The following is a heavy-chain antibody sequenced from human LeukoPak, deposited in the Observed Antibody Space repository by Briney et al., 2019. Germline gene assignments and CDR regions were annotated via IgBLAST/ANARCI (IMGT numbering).Heavy chain of an antibody. Sequence: GGSLRLSCAASGFTFSSYEMNWVRQAPGRGLEWVSYISSSGSTIYYADSVKGRFTISRDNAKNSLYLQMNSLRAEDTAVYYCARGRAGSIQLLDYWGQGTLVTVSS. V-gene: IGHV3-48*03. D-gene: IGHD5-18*01. CDR2: ISSSGSTI. CDR3: ARGRAGSIQLLDY. J-gene: IGHJ4*02. CDR1: GFTFSSYE.